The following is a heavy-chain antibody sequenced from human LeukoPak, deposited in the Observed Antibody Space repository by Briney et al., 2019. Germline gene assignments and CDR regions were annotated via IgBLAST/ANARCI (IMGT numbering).Heavy chain of an antibody. V-gene: IGHV4-38-2*01. Sequence: SETLFLTSAVSAYSTSSGYYLGWIRQPPGKGLEWIGSIYHSGSTYYNPSLKRRVSMSVATSKNQFSLKLSAVTAADTAVYYCARAVRQWLVRAQTNYCGQGTLVTVSS. CDR3: ARAVRQWLVRAQTNY. J-gene: IGHJ4*02. CDR1: AYSTSSGYY. CDR2: IYHSGST. D-gene: IGHD6-19*01.